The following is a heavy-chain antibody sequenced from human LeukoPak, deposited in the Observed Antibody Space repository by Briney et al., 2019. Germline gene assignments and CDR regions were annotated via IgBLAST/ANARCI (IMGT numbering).Heavy chain of an antibody. Sequence: SETLSLTCTVSGGSISSYYWSWIRQPPGKGLEWIGYIYYSGSTSYNPSLKSRVTISVYTSKNQFSLKLGSVTAADTAVYYCARTYGYRYWYFDLWGRGTLVTVSS. CDR2: IYYSGST. V-gene: IGHV4-59*01. CDR3: ARTYGYRYWYFDL. D-gene: IGHD5-18*01. J-gene: IGHJ2*01. CDR1: GGSISSYY.